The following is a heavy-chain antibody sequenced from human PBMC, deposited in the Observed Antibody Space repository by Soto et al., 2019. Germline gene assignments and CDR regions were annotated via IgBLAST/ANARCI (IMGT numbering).Heavy chain of an antibody. CDR1: GYIFSNFG. V-gene: IGHV1-18*01. CDR2: INGYNGNT. Sequence: QVQLMQSGGEVKKPGASVKVSCKASGYIFSNFGVNWVRQAPGQGLEWMGWINGYNGNTNYAQKVQSRVTMTTYTSTSTVYMELRSLTSDDTAVYFCARGSSPVDFAHWGQGTLVTVSS. CDR3: ARGSSPVDFAH. D-gene: IGHD6-13*01. J-gene: IGHJ4*02.